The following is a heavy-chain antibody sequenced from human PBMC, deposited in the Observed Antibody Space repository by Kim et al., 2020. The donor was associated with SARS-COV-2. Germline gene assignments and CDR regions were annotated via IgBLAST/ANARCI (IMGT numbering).Heavy chain of an antibody. Sequence: SETLSLTCTVPGGSISSYSWSWIRQPPGKGLEWIGYIYYSGSTNYNLSLKSRVTISVDTSKNQFSLRLNSVTAADTAVYYCARGALRYSSSCYFNYCGQGTLITVSS. CDR3: ARGALRYSSSCYFNY. D-gene: IGHD6-13*01. J-gene: IGHJ4*02. CDR2: IYYSGST. V-gene: IGHV4-59*13. CDR1: GGSISSYS.